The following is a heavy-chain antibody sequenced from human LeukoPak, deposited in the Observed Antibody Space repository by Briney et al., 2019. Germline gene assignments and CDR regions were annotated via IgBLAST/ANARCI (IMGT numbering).Heavy chain of an antibody. CDR3: AKGQISRSDRFDY. V-gene: IGHV3-30*04. D-gene: IGHD3-3*02. J-gene: IGHJ4*02. CDR1: GFTFSSYA. CDR2: ISYDGSNK. Sequence: PGGSLRLSCAASGFTFSSYAMHWVRQAPGKGLEWVAVISYDGSNKYYADSVKGRFTISRDKSKNTLYLQMNSLRAEDTAVYYCAKGQISRSDRFDYWGQGTLVTVSS.